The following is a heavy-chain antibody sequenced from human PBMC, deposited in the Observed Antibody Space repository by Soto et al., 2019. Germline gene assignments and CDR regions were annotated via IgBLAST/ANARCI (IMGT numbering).Heavy chain of an antibody. V-gene: IGHV1-18*01. CDR3: AKNGHPPYYYYGLDV. CDR2: ISGYNGDT. J-gene: IGHJ6*02. D-gene: IGHD2-8*01. CDR1: GYTFTRYG. Sequence: QGHLVQSGAEVKKPGTSVKVSCKASGYTFTRYGISWVRQAPGQGLEWMGWISGYNGDTNYAQNLQGRVTMTIDTSPXTAYMELRSLTSDDTAVYYCAKNGHPPYYYYGLDVWGQGTTVTVSS.